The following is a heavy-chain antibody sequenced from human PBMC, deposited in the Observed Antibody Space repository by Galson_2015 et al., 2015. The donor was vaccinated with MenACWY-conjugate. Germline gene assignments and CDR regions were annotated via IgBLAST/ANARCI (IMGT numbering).Heavy chain of an antibody. V-gene: IGHV3-23*01. CDR3: AKALYYYDSSGYYSLRSGYYGMDV. D-gene: IGHD3-22*01. J-gene: IGHJ6*02. Sequence: SLRLSCAASGFTFSSYAMSWVRQAPGKGLEWVSAISGSGGSTYYADSVKGRFTISRDNSKNTLYLQMNSLRAEDTAVYYCAKALYYYDSSGYYSLRSGYYGMDVWGQGTTVTVSS. CDR2: ISGSGGST. CDR1: GFTFSSYA.